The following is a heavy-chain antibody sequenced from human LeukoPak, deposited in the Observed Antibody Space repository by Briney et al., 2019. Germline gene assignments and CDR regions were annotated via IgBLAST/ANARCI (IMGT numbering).Heavy chain of an antibody. CDR2: IYWDDDK. V-gene: IGHV2-5*02. CDR3: AHRRPVYDILTGYYAYFQH. CDR1: GFSLSTSGVG. D-gene: IGHD3-9*01. J-gene: IGHJ1*01. Sequence: SGPTLVKPTQTLTLTCTFSGFSLSTSGVGVGWIRQPPGKALEWLALIYWDDDKRYSPSLKSRLTITKDTSKNQVVLTMTNMDPVDTATYYCAHRRPVYDILTGYYAYFQHWGQGTLVTVSS.